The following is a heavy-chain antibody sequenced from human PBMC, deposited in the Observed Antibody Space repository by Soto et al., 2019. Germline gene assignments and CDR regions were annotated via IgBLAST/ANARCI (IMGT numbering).Heavy chain of an antibody. Sequence: PSLTCPVSGGSISSYYWSLIRQPPGKGLEWIGYIYYSGSTNYNPSLKSRVTISVDTSKNQFSLKLSSVTAADTAVYYCALAAAGTGLFDYWGQGTLVTVSS. V-gene: IGHV4-59*01. J-gene: IGHJ4*02. D-gene: IGHD6-13*01. CDR1: GGSISSYY. CDR2: IYYSGST. CDR3: ALAAAGTGLFDY.